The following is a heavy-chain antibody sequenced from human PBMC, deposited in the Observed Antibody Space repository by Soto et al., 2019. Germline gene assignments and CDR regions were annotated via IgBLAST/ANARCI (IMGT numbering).Heavy chain of an antibody. V-gene: IGHV1-18*01. CDR2: ISAYNGNT. CDR3: ARDLRHYYDSSGSFDY. J-gene: IGHJ4*02. D-gene: IGHD3-22*01. Sequence: ASVKVSCKASGYTFTSYGISWVRQAPGQGLEWMGWISAYNGNTNYAQKLQGRVTMTTDTSTSTAYIEMRSLRSDDTALFFCARDLRHYYDSSGSFDYWGQGTLVTVSS. CDR1: GYTFTSYG.